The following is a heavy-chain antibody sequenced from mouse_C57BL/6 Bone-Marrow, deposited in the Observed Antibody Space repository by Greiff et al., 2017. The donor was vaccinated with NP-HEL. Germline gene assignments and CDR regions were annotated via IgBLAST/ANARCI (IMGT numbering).Heavy chain of an antibody. CDR1: GYSITSDY. V-gene: IGHV3-8*01. CDR3: ARYRGNYGLYYYAMDY. D-gene: IGHD2-1*01. CDR2: ISYSGST. J-gene: IGHJ4*01. Sequence: EVQLQESGPGLAKPSQTLSLTCSVSGYSITSDYWNWIRKFPGNKLEYMGYISYSGSTYYTPSLKTRISITRDTSKNQYYLQLNSVTTEDTATYYCARYRGNYGLYYYAMDYWGQGTSVTVSS.